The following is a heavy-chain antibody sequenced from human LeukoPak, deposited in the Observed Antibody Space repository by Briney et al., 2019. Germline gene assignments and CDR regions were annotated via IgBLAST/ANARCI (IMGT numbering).Heavy chain of an antibody. D-gene: IGHD3-22*01. Sequence: SETLSLTCTVSGGSISSGDYYWSWIRQPPGKGLEWIGYIYYSGSTYYNPSLTSRVTISVDTSKNQFPLKLSSVTAADTAVYYCARAKSRITMIVVASGDRAAWFDPWGQGTLVTVSS. CDR3: ARAKSRITMIVVASGDRAAWFDP. CDR1: GGSISSGDYY. V-gene: IGHV4-30-4*01. J-gene: IGHJ5*02. CDR2: IYYSGST.